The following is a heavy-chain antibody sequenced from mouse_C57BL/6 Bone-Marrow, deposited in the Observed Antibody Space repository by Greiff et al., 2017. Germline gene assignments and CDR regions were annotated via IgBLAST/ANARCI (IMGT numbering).Heavy chain of an antibody. CDR1: GYTFTSYW. CDR3: ARPYYSNYWYFDV. D-gene: IGHD2-5*01. Sequence: QVQLQQSGAELVKPGASVKMSCKASGYTFTSYWITWVKQRPGQGLEWFGDIYPGSGSTNYNEKFQSKATLTVDTSTSTAYMQLSSLTAEDSAVYYCARPYYSNYWYFDVWGTGTTVTVSS. V-gene: IGHV1-55*01. CDR2: IYPGSGST. J-gene: IGHJ1*03.